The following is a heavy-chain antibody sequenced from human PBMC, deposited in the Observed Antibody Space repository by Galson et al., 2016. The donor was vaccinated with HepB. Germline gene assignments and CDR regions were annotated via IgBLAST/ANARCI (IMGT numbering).Heavy chain of an antibody. CDR3: AREGRQLAAAGLDL. CDR1: GFTFSGYY. V-gene: IGHV3-11*01. Sequence: SLRLSCAASGFTFSGYYMSWIRQAPGKGLEWVSYISTGGLSEYYAASVRGRFTISRDNAKNSLYLQMNSLISEDTAAYYCAREGRQLAAAGLDLWGQGTLVTVSS. D-gene: IGHD6-13*01. J-gene: IGHJ5*02. CDR2: ISTGGLSE.